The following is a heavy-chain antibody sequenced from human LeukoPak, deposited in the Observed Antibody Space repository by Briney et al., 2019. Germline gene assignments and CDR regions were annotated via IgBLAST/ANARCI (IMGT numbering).Heavy chain of an antibody. CDR2: IYHSGYT. CDR1: GGSISSYY. J-gene: IGHJ4*02. D-gene: IGHD3-10*01. V-gene: IGHV4-59*05. CDR3: ARSSMFRGVTVDY. Sequence: ASETLSLTCTVSGGSISSYYWSWIRQPPGEALEWIGSIYHSGYTYYNPSLKSRVTISVDTSKSQFSLKLSSVTAADTAVYYCARSSMFRGVTVDYWGQGTLVTVSS.